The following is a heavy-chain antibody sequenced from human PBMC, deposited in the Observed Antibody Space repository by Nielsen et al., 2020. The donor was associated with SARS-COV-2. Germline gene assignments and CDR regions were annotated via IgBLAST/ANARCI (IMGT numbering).Heavy chain of an antibody. V-gene: IGHV3-30*18. Sequence: SLKISCAASGFTFSSYGMHWVRPAPGKGLEWVAVISYDGSNKYYADSVKGRFTISRDNSKNTLYLQMNSLRAEDKAVYYCAKPLWFGELSHAFDIWGQGTMVTVSS. D-gene: IGHD3-10*01. CDR1: GFTFSSYG. J-gene: IGHJ3*02. CDR3: AKPLWFGELSHAFDI. CDR2: ISYDGSNK.